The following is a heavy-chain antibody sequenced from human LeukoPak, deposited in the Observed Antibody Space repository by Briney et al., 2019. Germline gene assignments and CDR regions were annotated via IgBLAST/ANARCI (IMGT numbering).Heavy chain of an antibody. J-gene: IGHJ3*02. CDR3: ARDLSSSWYLGAFDI. CDR1: GFTFSSYE. D-gene: IGHD6-13*01. CDR2: ISSSGSTI. Sequence: GGSLRLSCAASGFTFSSYEMNWVRQAPGKGLEWVSYISSSGSTIYYADSVKGRFTISRDNAKNSLYLQMNSLRAEDTAVYYCARDLSSSWYLGAFDIWGQGTMVTVSS. V-gene: IGHV3-48*03.